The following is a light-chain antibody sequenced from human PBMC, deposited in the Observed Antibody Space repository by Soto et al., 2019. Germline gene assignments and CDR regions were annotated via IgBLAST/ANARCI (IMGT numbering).Light chain of an antibody. J-gene: IGKJ2*01. V-gene: IGKV1-5*01. Sequence: DIQMTQSHSIVSASVGDRVTITCRASQTIGTRLAWYQRKPGKALKFLIYDASTLESGVPSRCSGSGSGTEFTLTISSLQPDDLSTYYCQQYHSLYTFGQGNNLEIK. CDR3: QQYHSLYT. CDR1: QTIGTR. CDR2: DAS.